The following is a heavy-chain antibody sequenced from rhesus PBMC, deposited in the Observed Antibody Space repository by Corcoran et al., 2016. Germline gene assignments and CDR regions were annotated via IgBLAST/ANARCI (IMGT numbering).Heavy chain of an antibody. V-gene: IGHV4S10*01. J-gene: IGHJ1*01. D-gene: IGHD6-13*01. CDR2: ILGSSTST. CDR3: ARVYSSWSGEYFEF. Sequence: QVQLQESGPGVVKPSETLSLTCAVSGGSISDNYRWSWIRQPPGKGLEWIGYILGSSTSTKYNPSLKSRVTISKDTSKKQFSLKVSSVTATDTAVYYCARVYSSWSGEYFEFWGQGALVTVSS. CDR1: GGSISDNYR.